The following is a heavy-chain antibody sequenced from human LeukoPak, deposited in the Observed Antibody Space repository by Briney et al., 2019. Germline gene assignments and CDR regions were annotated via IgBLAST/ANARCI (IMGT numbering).Heavy chain of an antibody. CDR2: ISSSSSYI. Sequence: PGGSLRLSCAASGFTFSNAWMSWVRQAPGKGLEWVSSISSSSSYIYYADSVKGRFTISRDNAKNSLYLQMNSLRAEDTAVYYCARDARVAADYWFDPWGQGTLVTVSS. D-gene: IGHD6-13*01. J-gene: IGHJ5*02. CDR3: ARDARVAADYWFDP. V-gene: IGHV3-21*01. CDR1: GFTFSNAW.